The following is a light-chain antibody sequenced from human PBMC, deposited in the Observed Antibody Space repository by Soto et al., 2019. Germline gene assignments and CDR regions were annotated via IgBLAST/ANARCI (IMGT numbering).Light chain of an antibody. J-gene: IGLJ3*02. CDR3: GSYTIFNTMV. CDR2: DVS. Sequence: QSALSQPASVSGSPGQSITISCTGTSSDVGGSKYVSWYQQPPGKAPRIIIYDVSDRPSGVSYRVSGSKSGNTASLTISGLQAEDEADYYCGSYTIFNTMVFGGGTKVTVL. CDR1: SSDVGGSKY. V-gene: IGLV2-14*01.